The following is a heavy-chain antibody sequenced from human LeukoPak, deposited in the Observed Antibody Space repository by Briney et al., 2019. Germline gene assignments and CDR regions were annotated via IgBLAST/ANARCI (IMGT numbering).Heavy chain of an antibody. CDR1: GYTFSDHY. D-gene: IGHD3-10*01. CDR3: ARDTSDGG. J-gene: IGHJ4*02. CDR2: INPKSGDT. V-gene: IGHV1-2*02. Sequence: ASVEISCKASGYTFSDHYIQWVRQAPGQGLEWMGWINPKSGDTKFPQNHQGRVTLTRDTSINTAYMEVSRLTSDDTAVYYCARDTSDGGWGQGTLVTVSS.